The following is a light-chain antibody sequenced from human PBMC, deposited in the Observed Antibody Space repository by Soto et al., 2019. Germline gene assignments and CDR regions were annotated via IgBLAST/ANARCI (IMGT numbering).Light chain of an antibody. Sequence: EIVMTQSPATLSVSPGERATLSCRASQSVSSNLAWYQQKPGQTPRLLIYGASTRATGIPARFSGGGSGTEFTLTISSLQSEDFAVYYGQKYNNWPTFGQGTKLEIK. V-gene: IGKV3-15*01. CDR2: GAS. J-gene: IGKJ2*01. CDR3: QKYNNWPT. CDR1: QSVSSN.